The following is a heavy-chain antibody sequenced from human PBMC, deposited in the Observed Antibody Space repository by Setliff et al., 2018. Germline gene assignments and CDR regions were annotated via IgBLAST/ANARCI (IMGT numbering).Heavy chain of an antibody. J-gene: IGHJ6*02. CDR1: GGSINSMSYY. CDR3: VRDRTAYSYGLDV. V-gene: IGHV4-39*07. D-gene: IGHD5-18*01. Sequence: KTSETLSLACTVSGGSINSMSYYWGWIRQPPGKGLEWIGSIYHSGSAYYNPSLRSRVTISVDTSKNQFSLILRSGTAADTAVYYCVRDRTAYSYGLDVWGQGTTVTVSS. CDR2: IYHSGSA.